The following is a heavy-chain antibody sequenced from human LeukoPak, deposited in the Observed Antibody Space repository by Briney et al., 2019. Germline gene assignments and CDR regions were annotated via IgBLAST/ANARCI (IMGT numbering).Heavy chain of an antibody. V-gene: IGHV3-30*03. J-gene: IGHJ4*02. CDR3: AIRGSPMVRNY. CDR1: GFTFSSYG. Sequence: PGRSLRLSCAASGFTFSSYGMHWVRQAPGKGLEWVAVISYDGSNKYYADSVKGRFTISIDNAKNSLYLQMNSLRAEDTAVYYCAIRGSPMVRNYWGQGTLVTVSS. D-gene: IGHD3-10*01. CDR2: ISYDGSNK.